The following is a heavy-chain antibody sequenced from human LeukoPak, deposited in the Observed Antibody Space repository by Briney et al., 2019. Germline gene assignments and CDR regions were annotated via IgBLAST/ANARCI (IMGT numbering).Heavy chain of an antibody. J-gene: IGHJ3*02. Sequence: GGSLRLSCTASGFTFGDYAMSWFRQAPGRGLEWVANIKQDGSEKYYVDSVKGRFTISRDNAKNSLYLQMNSLRAEDTAVYYCARVGPRYCSSTSCQHDAFDIWGQGTMVTVSS. CDR2: IKQDGSEK. CDR1: GFTFGDYA. D-gene: IGHD2-2*01. CDR3: ARVGPRYCSSTSCQHDAFDI. V-gene: IGHV3-7*01.